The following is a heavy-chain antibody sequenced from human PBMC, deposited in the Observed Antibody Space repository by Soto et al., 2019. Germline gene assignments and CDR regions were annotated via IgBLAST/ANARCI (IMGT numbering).Heavy chain of an antibody. D-gene: IGHD5-12*01. V-gene: IGHV6-1*01. CDR1: GDTVSSNSVA. J-gene: IGHJ5*02. Sequence: SQTLSLTCVGSGDTVSSNSVAWNWVRQSPSRGLEWLGRTYYRSRWYSDYAVSVRSRIDINPDTSNNQFSLQLNSVTPEDTAVYFCAKGDNLGPKTGYAFDPWGQGIMVTVSS. CDR2: TYYRSRWYS. CDR3: AKGDNLGPKTGYAFDP.